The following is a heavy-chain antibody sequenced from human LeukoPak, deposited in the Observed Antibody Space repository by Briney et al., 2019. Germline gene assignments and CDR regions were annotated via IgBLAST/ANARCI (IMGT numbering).Heavy chain of an antibody. V-gene: IGHV3-33*01. Sequence: GGSLRLSCAASGFTFSSYGFHWVRQAPGKGLEWVAVIWYDGSNKYYADSVKGRFTISRDNSKNTLYLQMNSLRAEDTAVYYCARDLLQQLPYYYYYYGMDVWGQGTTVTVSS. CDR3: ARDLLQQLPYYYYYYGMDV. D-gene: IGHD6-13*01. J-gene: IGHJ6*02. CDR1: GFTFSSYG. CDR2: IWYDGSNK.